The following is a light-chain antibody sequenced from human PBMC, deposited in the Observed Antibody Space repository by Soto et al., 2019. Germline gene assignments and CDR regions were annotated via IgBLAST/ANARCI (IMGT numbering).Light chain of an antibody. CDR3: QQYYDWPSLT. Sequence: EIVLTQSPGTLSLSPGERATLSCRASQSVSSSALAWYQQKPGQAPRLLIYDASSRATGIPDRFSGGGSGTEFTLCISSLQSEDFAVYYCQQYYDWPSLTFGGGTKVDIK. CDR2: DAS. V-gene: IGKV3-20*01. CDR1: QSVSSSA. J-gene: IGKJ4*01.